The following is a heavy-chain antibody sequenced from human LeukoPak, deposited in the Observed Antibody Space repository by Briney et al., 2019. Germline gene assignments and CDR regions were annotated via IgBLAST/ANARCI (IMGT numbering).Heavy chain of an antibody. J-gene: IGHJ4*02. CDR2: IWYDGSNK. CDR1: GFTFSSYG. V-gene: IGHV3-33*01. CDR3: ASEVGATTGY. D-gene: IGHD1-26*01. Sequence: GGSLRLSCAASGFTFSSYGMPWVRHAPGKGLEWVAVIWYDGSNKYYADSVKGRFTISRDNSKNTLYLQMNSLRAEDTAVYYCASEVGATTGYWGQGTLVTVSS.